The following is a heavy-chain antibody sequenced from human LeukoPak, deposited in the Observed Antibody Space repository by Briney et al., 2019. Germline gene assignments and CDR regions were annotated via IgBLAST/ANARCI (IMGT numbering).Heavy chain of an antibody. CDR1: GFTFDDYA. CDR3: ARCGWEGNWFDP. CDR2: ISWNSGSI. V-gene: IGHV3-9*01. Sequence: GRSLRLSCAASGFTFDDYAMHWVRQAPGKGLEWVSGISWNSGSIGYADSVKGRFTISRDNAKNSLYLQMNSLRAEDTAVYYCARCGWEGNWFDPWGQGTLVTVSS. D-gene: IGHD5-12*01. J-gene: IGHJ5*02.